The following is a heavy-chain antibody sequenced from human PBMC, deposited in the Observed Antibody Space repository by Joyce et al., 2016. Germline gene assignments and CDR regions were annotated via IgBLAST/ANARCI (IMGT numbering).Heavy chain of an antibody. CDR1: GGSISSDSYY. V-gene: IGHV4-39*07. Sequence: QLQLQESGPGLVKPSETLSLTCSVSGGSISSDSYYWGWIRQPPGKGREWIGFIYYSGNTYYNPSLESRVTISVDTSKNQFSLKLSSVTAADTAVYYCARLFLRESRVVDYWGQGTLVTVSS. D-gene: IGHD3-10*01. J-gene: IGHJ4*02. CDR3: ARLFLRESRVVDY. CDR2: IYYSGNT.